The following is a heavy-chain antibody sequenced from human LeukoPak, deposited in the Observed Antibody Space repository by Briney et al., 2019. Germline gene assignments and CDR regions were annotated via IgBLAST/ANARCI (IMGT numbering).Heavy chain of an antibody. V-gene: IGHV1-69*17. CDR2: VIPMFDVR. CDR1: GGTFISYA. Sequence: SVKVSCKASGGTFISYALSWMRQAPGQGLEWMGRVIPMFDVRDYAEKFQGRITLTADTSTGTAYMELSSLTSDDTAVYYCARDPALEGTEDYRDFGGVESVDAFDVWGQGTMVTVFS. J-gene: IGHJ3*01. CDR3: ARDPALEGTEDYRDFGGVESVDAFDV. D-gene: IGHD4-23*01.